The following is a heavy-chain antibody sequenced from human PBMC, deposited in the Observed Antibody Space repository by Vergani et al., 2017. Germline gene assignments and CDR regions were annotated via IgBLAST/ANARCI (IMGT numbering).Heavy chain of an antibody. CDR3: ARGMAIFGAFDY. V-gene: IGHV3-13*01. Sequence: EVQLVESGGGLVQPGGSLRLSCAASGFTFSSYDMHWVRQATGKGLEWVSAIGTAGDTYYPGSVKGRFTISRENAKNSLYLQMNSLRAGDTAVYYCARGMAIFGAFDYWGQGTLVTASS. J-gene: IGHJ4*02. D-gene: IGHD3-3*01. CDR1: GFTFSSYD. CDR2: IGTAGDT.